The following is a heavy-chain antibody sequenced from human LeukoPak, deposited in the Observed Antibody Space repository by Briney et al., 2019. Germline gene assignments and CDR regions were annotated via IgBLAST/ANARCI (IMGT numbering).Heavy chain of an antibody. Sequence: ASVKVSCKASGYTFTSYGISWVRQAPGQGLEWMGWISAYNGNTNYAQKLQGRVTMTTDTSTSTAYMELRSLRSDDTAVYYCARGGGRGDDLLRFLERVRADFDYWGQGTLVTVSS. J-gene: IGHJ4*02. V-gene: IGHV1-18*01. CDR1: GYTFTSYG. D-gene: IGHD3-3*01. CDR2: ISAYNGNT. CDR3: ARGGGRGDDLLRFLERVRADFDY.